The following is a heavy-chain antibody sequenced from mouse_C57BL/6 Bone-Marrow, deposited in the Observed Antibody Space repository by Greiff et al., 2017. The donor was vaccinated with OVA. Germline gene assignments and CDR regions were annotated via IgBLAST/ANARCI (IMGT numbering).Heavy chain of an antibody. CDR1: GFTFSSYA. CDR2: ISSGGDYI. Sequence: DVKLVESGAGLVKPGGSLKLSCAASGFTFSSYAMSWVRQTPEKRLEWVAYISSGGDYIYYADTVKGRFTISRDNARNTLYLQMSSLKSEDTAMYYCTRDSYSNYPYYAMDYWGQGTSVTVSS. V-gene: IGHV5-9-1*02. J-gene: IGHJ4*01. CDR3: TRDSYSNYPYYAMDY. D-gene: IGHD2-5*01.